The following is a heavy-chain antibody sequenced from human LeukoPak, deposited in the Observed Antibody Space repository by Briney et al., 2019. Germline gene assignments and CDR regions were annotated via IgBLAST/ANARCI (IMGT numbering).Heavy chain of an antibody. J-gene: IGHJ4*02. CDR2: IKQDGSEK. CDR3: VRDWGGGRCY. CDR1: GFALSSYW. V-gene: IGHV3-7*01. Sequence: PGGSLRLSCAVSGFALSSYWMSWVRQAPGKGLEWVATIKQDGSEKYYVASVKGRFTISRDNAKNSLSLQMNSLRAEDTAVYYCVRDWGGGRCYWGQGTLVTVSS. D-gene: IGHD2-15*01.